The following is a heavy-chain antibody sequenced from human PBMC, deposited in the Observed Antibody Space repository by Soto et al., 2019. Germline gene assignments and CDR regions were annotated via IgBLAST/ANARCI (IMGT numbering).Heavy chain of an antibody. J-gene: IGHJ4*02. CDR1: GYTFTSYY. D-gene: IGHD5-18*01. CDR2: INPSGGST. Sequence: ASVKVSCKASGYTFTSYYMHWVRQAPGQGLEWMGIINPSGGSTSYAQKFQGRVTMTRDTSTSTVYMELSSLRSEDTAVYYCARQSPGDSYALYYFDYWGQGTLVTVSS. CDR3: ARQSPGDSYALYYFDY. V-gene: IGHV1-46*01.